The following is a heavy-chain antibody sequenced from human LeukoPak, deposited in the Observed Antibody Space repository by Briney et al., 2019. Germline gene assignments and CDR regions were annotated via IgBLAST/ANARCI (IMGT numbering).Heavy chain of an antibody. J-gene: IGHJ4*02. CDR3: AKGYYFDILSGYSSLDS. CDR2: IQQDGSEK. CDR1: GFTFSNYW. D-gene: IGHD3-9*01. V-gene: IGHV3-7*01. Sequence: PGGSLRLSCVVSGFTFSNYWMTWVRQAPGKGLEWVANIQQDGSEKYYVDSVKGRFTIFRDNAKDSVFLQMNTLRAEDTAVYYCAKGYYFDILSGYSSLDSWGQGTLVTVSS.